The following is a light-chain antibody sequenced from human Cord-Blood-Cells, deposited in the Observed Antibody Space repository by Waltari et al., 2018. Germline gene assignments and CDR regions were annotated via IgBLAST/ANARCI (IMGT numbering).Light chain of an antibody. J-gene: IGKJ1*01. CDR3: QQRYSTPLT. CDR1: QSISSY. Sequence: DIQMTQSPSSLSASVGDRVTITCRASQSISSYLNWYQQKPGKDPKLLIYAASSLQSGVPLRFRGSGSGTDFTLPISRLQPEDFATYYCQQRYSTPLTFGQGTKVEIK. CDR2: AAS. V-gene: IGKV1-39*01.